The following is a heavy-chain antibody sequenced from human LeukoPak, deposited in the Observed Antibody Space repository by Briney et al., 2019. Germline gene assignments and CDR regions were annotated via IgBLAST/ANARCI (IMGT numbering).Heavy chain of an antibody. Sequence: ASVKVSCKASGYTFTSYGISWVRQAPGQGLEWMGWISAYNGHTNYAQKLQGRVTMTTDTSTSTAYMELRSLRSDDTGVYYCARSTHANYYDSSGPSIEYFDYWGQGTLVTVSS. D-gene: IGHD3-22*01. CDR1: GYTFTSYG. CDR2: ISAYNGHT. V-gene: IGHV1-18*01. J-gene: IGHJ4*02. CDR3: ARSTHANYYDSSGPSIEYFDY.